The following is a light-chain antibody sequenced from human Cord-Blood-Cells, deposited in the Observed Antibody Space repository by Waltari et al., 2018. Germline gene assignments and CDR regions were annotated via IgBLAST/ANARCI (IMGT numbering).Light chain of an antibody. CDR2: AAS. J-gene: IGKJ2*01. V-gene: IGKV1-39*01. CDR1: QSISSY. Sequence: DIQMTQSPSSLSASVGDRGIITCRASQSISSYLNWYQQKPGKAPKLLTYAASSLQSGVPSRFSGSGSGTDFTLTISSLQPEDFATYYCQQSYSTPRTFGQGTKLEIK. CDR3: QQSYSTPRT.